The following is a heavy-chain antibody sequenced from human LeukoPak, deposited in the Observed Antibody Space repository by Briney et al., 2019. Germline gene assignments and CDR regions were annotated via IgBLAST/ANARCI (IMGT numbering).Heavy chain of an antibody. D-gene: IGHD2-2*01. CDR1: GGSISSYY. CDR2: MYTSGST. J-gene: IGHJ5*02. CDR3: ARHIRYCSSTSCINWIDP. Sequence: SETLSLTCTVSGGSISSYYWSWIRQPPGKGLEWIGYMYTSGSTNYNPSLKSRVTISVDTSKNQFSLKLSSVAAADTAVYYCARHIRYCSSTSCINWIDPWGQGTLVTVSS. V-gene: IGHV4-4*09.